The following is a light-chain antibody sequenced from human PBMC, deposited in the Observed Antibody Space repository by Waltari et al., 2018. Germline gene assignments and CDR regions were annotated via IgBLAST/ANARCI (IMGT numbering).Light chain of an antibody. V-gene: IGLV2-14*03. J-gene: IGLJ1*01. Sequence: QSALTQPASVSGSPGQSITISCTGTSSDGGNYNYVSWYQQKPGKAPKLMIYDVSNRPSGVSYRFSGSKSGNTVSLTISGLQAEDEADYYCSSYTSSSSFVFGSGTTVTVL. CDR1: SSDGGNYNY. CDR3: SSYTSSSSFV. CDR2: DVS.